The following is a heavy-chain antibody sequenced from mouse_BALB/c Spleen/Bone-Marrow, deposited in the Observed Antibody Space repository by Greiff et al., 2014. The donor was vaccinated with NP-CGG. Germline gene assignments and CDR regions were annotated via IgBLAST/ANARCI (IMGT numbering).Heavy chain of an antibody. Sequence: QVQLQQSGAELVRPGASVKLSKASGYTFTSYWMHWVKLRPGQGFEWIGEINPSNGDTNYNEKFKRKATLTVDKSSSTAYMQLSSLTSEDSAVYYCTNYGYDWGQGTALTVSS. V-gene: IGHV1S16*01. J-gene: IGHJ2*01. CDR1: GYTFTSYW. CDR3: TNYGYD. CDR2: INPSNGDT. D-gene: IGHD1-2*01.